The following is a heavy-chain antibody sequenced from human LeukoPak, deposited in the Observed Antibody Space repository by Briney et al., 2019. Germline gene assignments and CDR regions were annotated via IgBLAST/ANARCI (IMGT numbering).Heavy chain of an antibody. CDR2: IYYSGST. CDR3: ARGSTVTDFDY. J-gene: IGHJ4*02. V-gene: IGHV4-61*01. Sequence: SETLSLTCTVSGGSVSSGSYYWSWIRQPPGKGLEWIGYIYYSGSTNYNPSLKSRVTISVDTSKNQFSLKLSSVTAADTAVYYCARGSTVTDFDYWGQGTLVTASS. CDR1: GGSVSSGSYY. D-gene: IGHD4-17*01.